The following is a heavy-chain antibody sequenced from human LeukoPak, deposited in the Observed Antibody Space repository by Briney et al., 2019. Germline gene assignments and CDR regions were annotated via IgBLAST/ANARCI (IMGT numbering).Heavy chain of an antibody. CDR3: ARGVSSGWYNWFDP. V-gene: IGHV4-59*01. CDR2: IYYSGST. D-gene: IGHD6-19*01. CDR1: GGSISSYY. Sequence: PSETLSLTCTVSGGSISSYYWSWIRQPAGKGLEWIGYIYYSGSTNYNPSLKSRVTISVDTSKNQFSLKLSSVTAADTAVYYCARGVSSGWYNWFDPWGQGTLVTVSS. J-gene: IGHJ5*02.